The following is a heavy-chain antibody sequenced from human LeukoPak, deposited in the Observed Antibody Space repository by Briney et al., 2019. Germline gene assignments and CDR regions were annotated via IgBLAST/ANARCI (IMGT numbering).Heavy chain of an antibody. V-gene: IGHV3-21*01. CDR3: ARDSGMATIGD. D-gene: IGHD5-12*01. J-gene: IGHJ4*02. Sequence: GGSLRLSCAASGFTFISYSMNWVRQAPGKGLEWVSSISSSSSYIYYADSVKGRFTISRDNAKNSLYLQMNSLRAEDTAVYYCARDSGMATIGDWGQGTLVTVSS. CDR2: ISSSSSYI. CDR1: GFTFISYS.